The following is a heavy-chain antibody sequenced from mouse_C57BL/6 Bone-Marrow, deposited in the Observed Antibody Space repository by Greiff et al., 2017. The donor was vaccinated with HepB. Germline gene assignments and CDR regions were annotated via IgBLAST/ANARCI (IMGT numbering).Heavy chain of an antibody. CDR3: AKSYDGYYSYWYFDV. J-gene: IGHJ1*03. Sequence: VQLVESGPGLVQPSQSLSITCTVSGFSLTSYGVHCVRQSPGKGLEWLGVIWRGGSTDYNAAFMSRLSITKDNSKSQVFFKMNSLQADDTAIYYCAKSYDGYYSYWYFDVWGTGTTVTVSS. V-gene: IGHV2-5*01. CDR2: IWRGGST. D-gene: IGHD2-3*01. CDR1: GFSLTSYG.